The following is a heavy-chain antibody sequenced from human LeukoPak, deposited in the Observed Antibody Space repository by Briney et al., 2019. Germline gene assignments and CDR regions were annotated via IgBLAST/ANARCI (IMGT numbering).Heavy chain of an antibody. CDR3: ARGNRLYYYGSGSYFISYYYGMDV. CDR1: GYTFTIYD. Sequence: ASVKVSFKASGYTFTIYDINWVRQATGQGLEWMGWMNPNSGNTGYAQKFQGRVTMTRNTSISTAYMELSSLRSEDTAVYYCARGNRLYYYGSGSYFISYYYGMDVWGQGTTVTVSS. CDR2: MNPNSGNT. J-gene: IGHJ6*02. D-gene: IGHD3-10*01. V-gene: IGHV1-8*01.